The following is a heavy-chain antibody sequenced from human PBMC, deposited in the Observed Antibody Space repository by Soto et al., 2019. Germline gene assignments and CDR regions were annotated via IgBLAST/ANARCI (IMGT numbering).Heavy chain of an antibody. CDR2: IYYSGST. Sequence: SETLSLTCTVSGGSISSGDYYWSWIRQPPGKGLEWIGYIYYSGSTYYNPSLKSRVTISVDTSKNQFSLKLSSVTAADTAVYYCARNSYGYTFYDNWGQGTLVTVSS. V-gene: IGHV4-30-4*01. CDR3: ARNSYGYTFYDN. CDR1: GGSISSGDYY. J-gene: IGHJ4*02. D-gene: IGHD5-18*01.